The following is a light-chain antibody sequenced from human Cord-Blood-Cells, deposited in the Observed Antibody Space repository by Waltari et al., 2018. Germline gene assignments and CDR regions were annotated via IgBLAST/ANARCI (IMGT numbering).Light chain of an antibody. V-gene: IGKV3-20*01. Sequence: EIVLTQSPGTLSLSPGERATLSCRASQSVSSSYLAWYQQKPVQAPRLLIYGASSRATGIPDRFSGSGSGTDFTLTISRLGPEDFAVYYFQQYGSSPYTFGQGTKLEIK. CDR3: QQYGSSPYT. CDR2: GAS. J-gene: IGKJ2*01. CDR1: QSVSSSY.